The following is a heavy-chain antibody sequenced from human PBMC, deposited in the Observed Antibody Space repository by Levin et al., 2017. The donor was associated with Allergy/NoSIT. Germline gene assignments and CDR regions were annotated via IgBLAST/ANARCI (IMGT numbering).Heavy chain of an antibody. CDR2: IYHTGNT. CDR1: GYSITNDNF. D-gene: IGHD2-15*01. J-gene: IGHJ4*02. Sequence: GSLRLSCAVSGYSITNDNFWGWVRQPPGKGLEWIGSIYHTGNTFYNPSLKSRGLISVDTSKNQFSLRMSSVTAADTAMYYCARARVVAEAPHYCDHWGQGALATVSS. CDR3: ARARVVAEAPHYCDH. V-gene: IGHV4-38-2*01.